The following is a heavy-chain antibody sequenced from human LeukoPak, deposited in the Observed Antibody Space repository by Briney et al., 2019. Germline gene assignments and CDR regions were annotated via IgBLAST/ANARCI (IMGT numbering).Heavy chain of an antibody. Sequence: PGGSLRLSCAASGFTFSSYAMSWVRQAPGKGLEWVSYISSSRSTIYYAESVKGRFTISRDNAKNSLYLQMNSLRDEDTAVYYCAREGGGVWPHKTPDYWGQGTLVTVSS. CDR3: AREGGGVWPHKTPDY. CDR2: ISSSRSTI. D-gene: IGHD2-21*01. V-gene: IGHV3-48*02. CDR1: GFTFSSYA. J-gene: IGHJ4*02.